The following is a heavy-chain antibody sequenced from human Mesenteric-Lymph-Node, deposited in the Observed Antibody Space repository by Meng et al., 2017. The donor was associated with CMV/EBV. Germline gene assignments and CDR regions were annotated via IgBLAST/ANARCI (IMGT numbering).Heavy chain of an antibody. V-gene: IGHV3-30-3*01. CDR1: GFTFSDYA. Sequence: GGSLRLSCAASGFTFSDYAMHWVRQAPGKGLEWVSVISYDGSTKYYADSVKGRLTISRDNSKNTLYLQMNSLRAEDTAVYYCASPPRAYYDFWTGQDSWGQGALVTVSS. D-gene: IGHD3-3*01. CDR3: ASPPRAYYDFWTGQDS. J-gene: IGHJ4*02. CDR2: ISYDGSTK.